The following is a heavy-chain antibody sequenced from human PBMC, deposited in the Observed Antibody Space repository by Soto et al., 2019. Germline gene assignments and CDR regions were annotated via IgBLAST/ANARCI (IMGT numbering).Heavy chain of an antibody. V-gene: IGHV3-11*01. CDR1: GFTFSDYY. CDR2: ISSSGSTI. D-gene: IGHD3-9*01. CDR3: ARRGEYYDILTGFADHHYMDV. J-gene: IGHJ6*03. Sequence: GGSLRLSCAASGFTFSDYYMSWIRQAPGKGLEWVSYISSSGSTIYYADSVKGRFTISRDNAKNSLYLQMNSLRAEDTAVYYCARRGEYYDILTGFADHHYMDVWGKGTTVTVSS.